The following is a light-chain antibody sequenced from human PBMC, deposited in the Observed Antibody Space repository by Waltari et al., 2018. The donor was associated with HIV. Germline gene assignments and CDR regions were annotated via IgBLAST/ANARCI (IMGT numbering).Light chain of an antibody. Sequence: EIVLPQSPETLFLSPGERATLSCRASQGVSITYLAWYQQRPGQPARLLIYGAFNRASGIPDRFSGSGSGTDFTLTIDRVEPEDFAVYYCQQFGASHWTFGQGTKVE. CDR2: GAF. CDR3: QQFGASHWT. CDR1: QGVSITY. J-gene: IGKJ1*01. V-gene: IGKV3-20*01.